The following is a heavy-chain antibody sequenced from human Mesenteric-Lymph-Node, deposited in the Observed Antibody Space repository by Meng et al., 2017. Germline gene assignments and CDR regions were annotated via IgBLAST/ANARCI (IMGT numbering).Heavy chain of an antibody. V-gene: IGHV3-30*04. D-gene: IGHD3-10*01. Sequence: GESLKISCAASGFTFSSYAMHWVRQAPGKGLEWVAVISYDGSNKYYADSVKGRFTISRDNSKNTLYLQMNSLRAEDTAVYYRARVLWFGELLSAFDIWGQGTMVTVSS. CDR3: ARVLWFGELLSAFDI. CDR2: ISYDGSNK. CDR1: GFTFSSYA. J-gene: IGHJ3*02.